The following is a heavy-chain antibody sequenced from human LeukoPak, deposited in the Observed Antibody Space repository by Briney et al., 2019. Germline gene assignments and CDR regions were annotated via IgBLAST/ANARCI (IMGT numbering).Heavy chain of an antibody. J-gene: IGHJ4*02. CDR2: INPNSGGA. CDR3: ARVGYYDTSGLYYFDY. CDR1: GYTFTGYY. D-gene: IGHD3-22*01. Sequence: ASVEVSCKASGYTFTGYYMHWVRQAPGQGLEWMGRINPNSGGANYAQKFQGRVTMTRDTSISTAYMELSRLRSDDTAVYYCARVGYYDTSGLYYFDYWGQGTLVTVSS. V-gene: IGHV1-2*06.